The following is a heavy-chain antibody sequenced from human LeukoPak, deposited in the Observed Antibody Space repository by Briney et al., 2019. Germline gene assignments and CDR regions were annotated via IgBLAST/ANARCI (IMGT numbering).Heavy chain of an antibody. Sequence: GGSLRLSCAASGFTFSSYWMSWVRQAPGKGLEWVANIKEDGSEKYYVGSVEGRSTISRDNAKNALYLQMNRLRVEDTAVYYCARDQHPWYSSGCPDHWGQGTLVTVSS. CDR3: ARDQHPWYSSGCPDH. V-gene: IGHV3-7*01. D-gene: IGHD6-19*01. CDR2: IKEDGSEK. CDR1: GFTFSSYW. J-gene: IGHJ5*02.